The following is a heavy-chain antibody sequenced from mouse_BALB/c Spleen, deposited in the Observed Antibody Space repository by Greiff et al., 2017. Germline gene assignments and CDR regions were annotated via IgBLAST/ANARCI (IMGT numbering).Heavy chain of an antibody. Sequence: VQLVESGAELVRPGSSVKISCKASGYAFSSYWMNWVKQRPGQGLEWIGQIYPGDGDTNYNGKFKGKATLTADKSSSTAYMQLSSLTSEDSAVYFCARSTMVTGGYFDYWGQGTTLTVSS. CDR3: ARSTMVTGGYFDY. CDR1: GYAFSSYW. V-gene: IGHV1-80*01. CDR2: IYPGDGDT. J-gene: IGHJ2*01. D-gene: IGHD2-2*01.